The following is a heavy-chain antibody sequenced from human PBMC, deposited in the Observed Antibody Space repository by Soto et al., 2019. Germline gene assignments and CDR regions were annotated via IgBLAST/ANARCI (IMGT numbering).Heavy chain of an antibody. D-gene: IGHD4-17*01. V-gene: IGHV4-59*01. CDR1: GGSISSYY. CDR3: ARGRTTTATTLAYFDY. J-gene: IGHJ4*02. CDR2: IYYSGST. Sequence: PSETLSLTCTVSGGSISSYYWSWIRQPPGKGLEWIGYIYYSGSTNYNPSLKSRVTISVDTSKNQFSLKLSSVTAADTAVYYCARGRTTTATTLAYFDYWGQGTLVTVSS.